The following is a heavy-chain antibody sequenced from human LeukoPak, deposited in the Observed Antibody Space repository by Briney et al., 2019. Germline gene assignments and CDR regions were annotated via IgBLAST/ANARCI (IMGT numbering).Heavy chain of an antibody. V-gene: IGHV4-4*07. Sequence: SETLSLTCTVSGGSISSYYWSWIRQPAGKGLEWIGRIYTSGSTNHNPSLKSRVTISVDKSKNQLSLKLSSVTAADTAVYYCARDYYDSSGYYGRGGYYYMDVWGKATTVTVS. J-gene: IGHJ6*03. CDR3: ARDYYDSSGYYGRGGYYYMDV. CDR1: GGSISSYY. CDR2: IYTSGST. D-gene: IGHD3-22*01.